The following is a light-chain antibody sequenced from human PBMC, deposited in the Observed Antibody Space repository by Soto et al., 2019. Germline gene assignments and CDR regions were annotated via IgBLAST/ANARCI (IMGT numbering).Light chain of an antibody. V-gene: IGKV3-15*01. CDR1: QSISSL. CDR2: GAS. Sequence: EIVLTQSPATMSLSPCDRATLSCRASQSISSLLAWYQQRPGQAPRLLIYGASTRATGIPARFSGSGSGTDFTLTISSLQSEDFAVYYCQQYYDWPITFGQGTRLEIK. J-gene: IGKJ5*01. CDR3: QQYYDWPIT.